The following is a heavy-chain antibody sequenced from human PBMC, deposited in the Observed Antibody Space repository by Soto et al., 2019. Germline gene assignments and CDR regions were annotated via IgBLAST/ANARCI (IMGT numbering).Heavy chain of an antibody. CDR3: ARSDSSGYYYIDY. CDR1: GGSIINGDFY. CDR2: IYYSGST. D-gene: IGHD3-22*01. J-gene: IGHJ4*02. V-gene: IGHV4-30-4*01. Sequence: SETLSLTCTVSGGSIINGDFYWSWIRQPPGKGLEWIGYIYYSGSTYYNPSLKSRLTISLDTSKNQFSLKLSSVTAADTAVYYCARSDSSGYYYIDYWGQGTLVTVSS.